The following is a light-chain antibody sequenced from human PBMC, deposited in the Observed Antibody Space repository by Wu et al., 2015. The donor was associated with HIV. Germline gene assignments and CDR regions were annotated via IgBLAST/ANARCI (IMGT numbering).Light chain of an antibody. Sequence: AIQMTQSPSSLSASVGDTVTISCRASQDIREDLGWYQQQPGRAPKLLIYGASSLHTGVPSRFSGSGSGTDFTLTISNLQPEDFATYYCLQDYDYPRAFGQGTRVQI. J-gene: IGKJ1*01. CDR2: GAS. CDR3: LQDYDYPRA. CDR1: QDIRED. V-gene: IGKV1-6*01.